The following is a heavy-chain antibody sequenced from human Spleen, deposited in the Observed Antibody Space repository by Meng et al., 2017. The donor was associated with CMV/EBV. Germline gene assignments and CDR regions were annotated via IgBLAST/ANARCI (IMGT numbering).Heavy chain of an antibody. Sequence: LSGAASGFTFSSDSMHWVRQAPGKGLVWVSHINSDGSTIIYADSVKGRFTSSRDNAKNTLYLQMNNLRVEDTAVYYCARKYDTTGLGHWGQGTLVTVSS. D-gene: IGHD1-1*01. CDR3: ARKYDTTGLGH. J-gene: IGHJ4*02. V-gene: IGHV3-74*01. CDR2: INSDGSTI. CDR1: GFTFSSDS.